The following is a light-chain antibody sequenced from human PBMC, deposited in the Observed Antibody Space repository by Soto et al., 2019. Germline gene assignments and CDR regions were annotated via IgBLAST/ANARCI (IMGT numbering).Light chain of an antibody. CDR1: QSVSSSY. V-gene: IGKV3-20*01. CDR3: QQDGSSPRT. CDR2: GAS. J-gene: IGKJ1*01. Sequence: EIASAQPASTLSLSPGKRATLSCRASQSVSSSYLSWYHQKPGQAPRLLIYGASSRATGIPDRFSGSGSGTDFTLTISRLEPEDFAVYYCQQDGSSPRTFGQGTKVDIK.